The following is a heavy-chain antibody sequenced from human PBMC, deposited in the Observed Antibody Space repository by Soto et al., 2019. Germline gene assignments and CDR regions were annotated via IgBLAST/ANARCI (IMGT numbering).Heavy chain of an antibody. CDR2: IYPGDSDT. Sequence: RGESLKISCKGSGYSFTSYWIGWVRQMPGKGLEWMGIIYPGDSDTRYSPSFQGQVTISADKSISTAYLQWSSLKASDTAMYYRARPNYGGNPPDAFDIWGQGTMVTVSS. CDR1: GYSFTSYW. D-gene: IGHD4-17*01. CDR3: ARPNYGGNPPDAFDI. J-gene: IGHJ3*02. V-gene: IGHV5-51*01.